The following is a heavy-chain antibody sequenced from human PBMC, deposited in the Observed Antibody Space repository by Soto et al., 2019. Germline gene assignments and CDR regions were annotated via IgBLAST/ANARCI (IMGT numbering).Heavy chain of an antibody. CDR1: GFTFSSYS. CDR2: ISSSSSYI. CDR3: AGYYHDSSGYPY. V-gene: IGHV3-21*01. J-gene: IGHJ4*02. D-gene: IGHD3-22*01. Sequence: PGGSLRLSCAASGFTFSSYSMNWVRQAPGKGLEWVSSISSSSSYIYYADSVKGRFTISRDNAKNSLYLQMNSLRAEDTAVYYCAGYYHDSSGYPYWGQGTMVTVSS.